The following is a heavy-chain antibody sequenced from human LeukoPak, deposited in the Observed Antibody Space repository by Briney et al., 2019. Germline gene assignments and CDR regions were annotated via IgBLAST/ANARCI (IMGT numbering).Heavy chain of an antibody. D-gene: IGHD5-12*01. Sequence: KSSETLSLTCSVSGGSISTYFWSWIRQPPGKGLEWIGYIYYTGSTKYNPSLKSRVTISVDTSKNQFSLKLSSVTAADTAVYYCARSYSGYDSVPGRGVYYYYGMDVWGQGTTVTVSS. J-gene: IGHJ6*02. CDR3: ARSYSGYDSVPGRGVYYYYGMDV. CDR1: GGSISTYF. V-gene: IGHV4-59*08. CDR2: IYYTGST.